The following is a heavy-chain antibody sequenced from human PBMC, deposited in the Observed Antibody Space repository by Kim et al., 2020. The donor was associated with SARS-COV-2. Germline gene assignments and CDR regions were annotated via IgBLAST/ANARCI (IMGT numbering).Heavy chain of an antibody. J-gene: IGHJ4*02. CDR3: AKVARSTWTTYSFDT. Sequence: ADSVRGRFTISRDNSRYTLDLQMNSLRGDDRALYYCAKVARSTWTTYSFDTWGQGTLVTVSS. D-gene: IGHD5-12*01. V-gene: IGHV3-23*01.